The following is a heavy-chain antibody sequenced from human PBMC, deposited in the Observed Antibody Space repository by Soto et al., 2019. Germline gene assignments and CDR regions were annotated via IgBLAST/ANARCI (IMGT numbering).Heavy chain of an antibody. V-gene: IGHV4-61*01. CDR1: GGSVSSGSYY. Sequence: SETLSLTCTVSGGSVSSGSYYWSWIRQPPGKGLEWIGHFYHSGSTKYNPSLKSRVTISVDTSKNQFSLKLTSVTAADAAVYYCASTPYYDFWSGYFPFDYWGQGTLVTVSS. CDR2: FYHSGST. D-gene: IGHD3-3*01. J-gene: IGHJ4*02. CDR3: ASTPYYDFWSGYFPFDY.